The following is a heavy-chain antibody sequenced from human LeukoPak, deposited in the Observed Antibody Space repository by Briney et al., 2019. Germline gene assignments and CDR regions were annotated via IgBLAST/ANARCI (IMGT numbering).Heavy chain of an antibody. CDR1: GFTFSSYE. D-gene: IGHD7-27*01. CDR3: ARRLGSRYYFDY. J-gene: IGHJ4*02. CDR2: ISSSGSAI. Sequence: GGSLRLSCAASGFTFSSYEMNWVRQAPGKGLEWVSYISSSGSAIYYADSVKGRLTICRDNAKNSLYLQMNSLRAEDTAVYYCARRLGSRYYFDYWGQGTLVTVSS. V-gene: IGHV3-48*03.